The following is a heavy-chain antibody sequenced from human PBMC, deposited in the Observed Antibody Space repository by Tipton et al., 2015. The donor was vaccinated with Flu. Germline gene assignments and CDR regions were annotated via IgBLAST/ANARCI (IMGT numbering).Heavy chain of an antibody. D-gene: IGHD2-21*02. CDR2: INPSGYR. Sequence: QVQLVQPGAEVKKPGASLRVSCKASGYTFTSYYLHWVRQAPGQGLEWMGLINPSGYRREAQKFQGRVTMTRDTSTSTFYMELSSLRSDDTAVYYCARDKTCGSDLCGLDYWGQGTLVTVSS. V-gene: IGHV1-46*01. CDR1: GYTFTSYY. J-gene: IGHJ4*02. CDR3: ARDKTCGSDLCGLDY.